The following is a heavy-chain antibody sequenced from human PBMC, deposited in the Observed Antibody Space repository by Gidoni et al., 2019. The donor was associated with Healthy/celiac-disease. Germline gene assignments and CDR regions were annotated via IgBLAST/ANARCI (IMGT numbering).Heavy chain of an antibody. J-gene: IGHJ3*02. Sequence: QVQLVQSGAEVKKPGASVTVSCKVSGYTLTELPMHWVRQAPGKGLEWMGGFDPEDGETIYAQKFQGRVTMTEDTSTDTAYMELSSLRSEDTAVYYCATPGVYEQQLVGDHAFDIWGQGTMVTVSS. D-gene: IGHD6-13*01. CDR3: ATPGVYEQQLVGDHAFDI. V-gene: IGHV1-24*01. CDR1: GYTLTELP. CDR2: FDPEDGET.